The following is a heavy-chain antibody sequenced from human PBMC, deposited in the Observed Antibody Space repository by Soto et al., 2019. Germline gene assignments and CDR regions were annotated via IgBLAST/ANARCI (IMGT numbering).Heavy chain of an antibody. Sequence: XSVKVCCKASVYTFTSYYMHWVRQAPGQGLEWMGIINPSGGSTSYAQKFQGRVTMTRDTSTSTVYMELSSLRSEDTAVYYCARDAVEMATRNFDSWGQGTLVTVSS. D-gene: IGHD5-12*01. CDR1: VYTFTSYY. V-gene: IGHV1-46*01. CDR3: ARDAVEMATRNFDS. J-gene: IGHJ4*02. CDR2: INPSGGST.